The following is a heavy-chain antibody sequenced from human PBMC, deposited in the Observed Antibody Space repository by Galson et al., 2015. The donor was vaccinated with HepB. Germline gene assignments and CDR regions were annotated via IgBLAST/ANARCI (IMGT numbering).Heavy chain of an antibody. D-gene: IGHD3-10*01. CDR2: INRSGST. V-gene: IGHV4-34*01. Sequence: TLSLTCTVYGGSFSTNYWTWIRQTPGKGLEWIGEINRSGSTKFNPSLESRVTLSLDTSKNQSSLTLISVTAADTAVYYCARGRNLWFGELLSPPYYYYGMDVWGQGTAVTVSS. CDR1: GGSFSTNY. CDR3: ARGRNLWFGELLSPPYYYYGMDV. J-gene: IGHJ6*02.